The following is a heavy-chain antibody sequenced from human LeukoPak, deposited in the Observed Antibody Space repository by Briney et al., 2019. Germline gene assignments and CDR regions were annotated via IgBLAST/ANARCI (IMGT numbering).Heavy chain of an antibody. CDR2: ISISGSTI. CDR3: AELGITMIGGV. CDR1: GFTVSSNY. D-gene: IGHD3-10*02. Sequence: GGSLRLSCAASGFTVSSNYMNWVRQAPGKGLEWVSYISISGSTIYYADSVKGRFTISRDNAKNSLYLQMNSLRAEDTAVYYCAELGITMIGGVWGKGTTVTISS. V-gene: IGHV3-48*03. J-gene: IGHJ6*04.